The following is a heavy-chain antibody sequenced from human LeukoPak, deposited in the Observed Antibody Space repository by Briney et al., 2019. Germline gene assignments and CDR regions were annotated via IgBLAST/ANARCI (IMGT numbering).Heavy chain of an antibody. CDR2: ISAYNGNT. CDR1: GYTFTSYG. J-gene: IGHJ4*02. V-gene: IGHV1-18*04. D-gene: IGHD2-2*01. CDR3: ARESCSSTSCYDDY. Sequence: SVKVSCKASGYTFTSYGISWVRQAPGQGLEWMGWISAYNGNTNYAQKLQGRVTMTTDTSTSTAYMELRSLRSDDTAVYYCARESCSSTSCYDDYWGQGTLVTVSS.